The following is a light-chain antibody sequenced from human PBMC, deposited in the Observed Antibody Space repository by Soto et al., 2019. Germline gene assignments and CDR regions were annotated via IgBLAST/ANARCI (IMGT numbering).Light chain of an antibody. V-gene: IGKV1-5*01. CDR3: QQCTCYSRR. Sequence: DIHMTQGPTTLSASVRERVPITGRASQSISIWFAWYQQKPGKAPKLLIFDASTLERGVPSRFSGSGSGTEFTLTINSLHPDYFATYYCQQCTCYSRRVGQGTRV. CDR2: DAS. CDR1: QSISIW. J-gene: IGKJ1*01.